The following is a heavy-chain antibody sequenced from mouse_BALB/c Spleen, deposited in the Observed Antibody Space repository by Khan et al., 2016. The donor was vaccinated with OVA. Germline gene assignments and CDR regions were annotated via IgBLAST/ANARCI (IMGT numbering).Heavy chain of an antibody. D-gene: IGHD1-1*01. J-gene: IGHJ2*01. CDR3: TRQRGYYGSNPYFDY. V-gene: IGHV5-6-4*01. Sequence: EVELVESGGGLVRPGGSLKLSCAASGFSFSSYSMSWVRQTPEKRLEWVATISSGGSYTYYPASVKGRFTISRDNAKNTLYLQMSSLKSEDTAMYYCTRQRGYYGSNPYFDYWGQGTTRTVSS. CDR2: ISSGGSYT. CDR1: GFSFSSYS.